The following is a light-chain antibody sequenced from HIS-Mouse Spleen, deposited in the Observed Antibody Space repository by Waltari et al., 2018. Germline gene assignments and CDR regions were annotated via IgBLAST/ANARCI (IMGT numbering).Light chain of an antibody. CDR1: SSDVGGSNS. CDR2: EVS. V-gene: IGLV2-8*01. CDR3: SSYAGSNNYV. J-gene: IGLJ1*01. Sequence: QSALTQPPSASGSPGQSVTLPCTGTSSDVGGSNSFPWYQQHPGKAPKLMIYEVSKRPSGVPDRFSGSKSGNTASLTVSGLQAEDEADYYCSSYAGSNNYVFGTGTKVTVL.